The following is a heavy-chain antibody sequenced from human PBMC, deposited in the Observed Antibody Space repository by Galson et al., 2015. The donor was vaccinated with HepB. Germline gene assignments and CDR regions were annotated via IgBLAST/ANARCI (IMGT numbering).Heavy chain of an antibody. CDR1: GYTFTSYD. V-gene: IGHV1-8*01. J-gene: IGHJ5*02. CDR2: MNPNSGNT. Sequence: SVKVSCKASGYTFTSYDINWVRQATGQGLEWMGWMNPNSGNTGYAQRFQGRVTMTRNTSISTAYMELSSLRSEDTAVYYCARGPYYDFWSGYYGFDPWGQGTLVTVSS. D-gene: IGHD3-3*01. CDR3: ARGPYYDFWSGYYGFDP.